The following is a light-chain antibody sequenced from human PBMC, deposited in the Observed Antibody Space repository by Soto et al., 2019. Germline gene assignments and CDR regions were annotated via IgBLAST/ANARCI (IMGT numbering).Light chain of an antibody. CDR1: QTIRYS. V-gene: IGKV1-39*01. CDR2: DAS. J-gene: IGKJ1*01. Sequence: DIQMTQSPSSLSASVGDTVTITCRASQTIRYSLNWYQQKPGKAPKVLIYDASTLQSGVPPRFSGGGSGTDFAPIITSMQPEDFATYYCHQSAGTLTWTFGQGTRVEVK. CDR3: HQSAGTLTWT.